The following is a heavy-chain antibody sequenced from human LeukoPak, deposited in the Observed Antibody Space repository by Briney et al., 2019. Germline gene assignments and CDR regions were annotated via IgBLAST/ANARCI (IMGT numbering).Heavy chain of an antibody. J-gene: IGHJ3*02. CDR3: ARDGPYYYDSSGYYPADDAFDI. Sequence: PGGSLRLSCAASGFTFSSYGMHWVRQAPGKGLEWVAVISYHGSVKYYSDSVKGRFTISRDSSKNTLYLQMNSLRAEDTAVYYCARDGPYYYDSSGYYPADDAFDIWGQGTMVTVSS. V-gene: IGHV3-30*03. D-gene: IGHD3-22*01. CDR1: GFTFSSYG. CDR2: ISYHGSVK.